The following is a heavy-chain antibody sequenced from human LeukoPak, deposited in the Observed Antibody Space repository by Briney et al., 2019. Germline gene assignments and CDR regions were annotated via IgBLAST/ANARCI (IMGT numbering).Heavy chain of an antibody. D-gene: IGHD3-22*01. Sequence: SGGSLRLSCAASGFVFTNYVMSWVRQAPGKGLEWVSAISGSGGSTYYADSVKGRFTISRDNSKNTLYLQMNSLRAEDTAVYYCAKMEVYYDSSGYYYPKYYFDYWGQGTLVTVSS. J-gene: IGHJ4*02. CDR1: GFVFTNYV. V-gene: IGHV3-23*01. CDR3: AKMEVYYDSSGYYYPKYYFDY. CDR2: ISGSGGST.